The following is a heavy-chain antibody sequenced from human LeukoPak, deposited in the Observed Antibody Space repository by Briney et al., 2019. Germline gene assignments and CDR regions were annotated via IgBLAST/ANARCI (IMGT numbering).Heavy chain of an antibody. V-gene: IGHV1-3*01. D-gene: IGHD6-19*01. Sequence: ASVKVSCKASGYTFTSYAMHWVRQAPGQRLEWMGWIHADSGNTKYSQKLQGRVAIARDTSASTIYMELTSLRIEDTAVYFCTIGLAGGWDALDIWGLGTMVTVSS. CDR1: GYTFTSYA. CDR3: TIGLAGGWDALDI. J-gene: IGHJ3*02. CDR2: IHADSGNT.